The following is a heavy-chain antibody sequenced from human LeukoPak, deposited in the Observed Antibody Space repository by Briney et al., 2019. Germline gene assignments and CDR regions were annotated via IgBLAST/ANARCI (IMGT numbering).Heavy chain of an antibody. V-gene: IGHV4-38-2*02. CDR1: GYSISSGYY. Sequence: SETLSLTCTVSGYSISSGYYWGWIRQPPGKGLEWIGSIYHSGKTYYNPSLKSRVTISVDTSKNQFSLKLSSVTAADTAVYYCARDRVDTAMFDYWGQGTLVTVSS. CDR3: ARDRVDTAMFDY. CDR2: IYHSGKT. D-gene: IGHD5-18*01. J-gene: IGHJ4*02.